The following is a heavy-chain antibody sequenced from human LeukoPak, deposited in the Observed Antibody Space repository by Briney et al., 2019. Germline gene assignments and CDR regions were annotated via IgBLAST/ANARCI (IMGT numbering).Heavy chain of an antibody. J-gene: IGHJ4*02. CDR1: GGSFSGYY. CDR2: INHSGST. D-gene: IGHD6-19*01. CDR3: ARGLVAVAPSY. Sequence: PSETLSLTCAVYGGSFSGYYWSWIRQPPGKGLEWIGEINHSGSTNYNPSLKSRVTISVDTSKNQFSLKLSSVTAADTAVYYCARGLVAVAPSYWGQGTLVTVSS. V-gene: IGHV4-34*01.